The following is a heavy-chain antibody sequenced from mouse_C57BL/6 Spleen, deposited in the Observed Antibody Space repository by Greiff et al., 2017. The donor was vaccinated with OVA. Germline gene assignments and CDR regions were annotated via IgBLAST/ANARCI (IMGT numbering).Heavy chain of an antibody. CDR1: GFTFTDYY. CDR2: IRNKANGYTT. CDR3: ARCRDGDWYFDV. D-gene: IGHD3-3*01. J-gene: IGHJ1*03. V-gene: IGHV7-3*01. Sequence: EVKLMESGGGLVQPGGSLSLSCAASGFTFTDYYMSWVRQPPGKALEWLGFIRNKANGYTTEYSASVKGRFTISRDNSQSILYLQMNALRAEDSATYYCARCRDGDWYFDVWGTGTTVTVSS.